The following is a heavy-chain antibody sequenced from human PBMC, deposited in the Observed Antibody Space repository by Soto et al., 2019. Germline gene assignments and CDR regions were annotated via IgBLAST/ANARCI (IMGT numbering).Heavy chain of an antibody. CDR3: ARIVGATGFYYYYGMDV. V-gene: IGHV3-7*05. CDR2: IKQDGSEK. D-gene: IGHD1-26*01. Sequence: EVELVESGGGLVQPGGSLRLSCAASGFTFSRYWMSWVRQAPEKGLEWVANIKQDGSEKYYVDSVKGRFTIARDNANTSVYLQMNSLRAEDTAVYYCARIVGATGFYYYYGMDVWGQGTTVTVSS. J-gene: IGHJ6*02. CDR1: GFTFSRYW.